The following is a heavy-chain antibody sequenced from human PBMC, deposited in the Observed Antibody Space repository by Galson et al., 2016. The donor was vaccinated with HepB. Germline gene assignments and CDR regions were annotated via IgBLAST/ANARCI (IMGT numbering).Heavy chain of an antibody. CDR2: IYWDGDK. D-gene: IGHD1-26*01. CDR3: ARMGDGVYFDY. J-gene: IGHJ4*02. Sequence: PALVKPTQTLTLTCSFSGFSLTTTAVGMSWIRQPPGKALEWLALIYWDGDKEYSPSLKSRLTITKDTSKNQVVLTMTNMDPVDTATYYCARMGDGVYFDYWGQGTLVTVSS. CDR1: GFSLTTTAVG. V-gene: IGHV2-5*02.